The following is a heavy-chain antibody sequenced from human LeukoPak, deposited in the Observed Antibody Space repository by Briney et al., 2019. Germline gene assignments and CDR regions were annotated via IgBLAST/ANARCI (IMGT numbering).Heavy chain of an antibody. CDR3: ARGRWVATNQGYYLDD. Sequence: ASVKVSCEASGYTFTGYYMHWVRQAPGQRLEWMGWINAGDGRTKYSQQFQGRLAITRDTSANTVYMDLSSLTSEDMAVYYCARGRWVATNQGYYLDDWGQGTLVTVSS. V-gene: IGHV1-3*03. CDR2: INAGDGRT. J-gene: IGHJ4*02. CDR1: GYTFTGYY. D-gene: IGHD5-12*01.